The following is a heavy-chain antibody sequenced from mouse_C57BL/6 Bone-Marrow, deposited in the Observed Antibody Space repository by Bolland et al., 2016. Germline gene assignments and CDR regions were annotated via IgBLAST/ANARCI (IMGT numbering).Heavy chain of an antibody. V-gene: IGHV1-64*01. CDR2: IHPNSGST. CDR3: ARLLRFYAMDY. J-gene: IGHJ4*01. D-gene: IGHD1-1*01. Sequence: MIHPNSGSTNYNEKFKSKATLTVDKSSSTAYMQLSSLTSEDSAVYYYARLLRFYAMDYWGQGTS.